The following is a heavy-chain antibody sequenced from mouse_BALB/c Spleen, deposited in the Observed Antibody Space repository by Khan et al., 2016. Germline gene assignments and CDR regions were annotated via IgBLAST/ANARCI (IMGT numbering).Heavy chain of an antibody. CDR2: ISTYYGDA. CDR1: GYTFTDYA. J-gene: IGHJ4*01. CDR3: ARDSMITTEGAMDY. V-gene: IGHV1S137*01. D-gene: IGHD2-4*01. Sequence: QVQLKQSGAELVRPGVSVKISCKGSGYTFTDYAMHWVKQSHAKSLEWIGVISTYYGDASYNQKFKGKATMTVDKSSSTAYMELARLTSEDSAIYSCARDSMITTEGAMDYWGQGTSVTVSS.